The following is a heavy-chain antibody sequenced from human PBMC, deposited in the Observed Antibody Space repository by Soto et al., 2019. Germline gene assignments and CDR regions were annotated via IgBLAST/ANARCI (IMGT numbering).Heavy chain of an antibody. CDR2: IIPIFGTA. Sequence: QVQLVQSGAEVKKPRSSVKVSCKASGGTFSSYAISWVRQAPGQGLEWMGGIIPIFGTANYAQKFQGRVTITADESTSTAYMELSSLRSEDTAVYYCARVFSPADLSWYFDYWGQGTLVTVSS. V-gene: IGHV1-69*01. D-gene: IGHD2-2*01. CDR1: GGTFSSYA. J-gene: IGHJ4*02. CDR3: ARVFSPADLSWYFDY.